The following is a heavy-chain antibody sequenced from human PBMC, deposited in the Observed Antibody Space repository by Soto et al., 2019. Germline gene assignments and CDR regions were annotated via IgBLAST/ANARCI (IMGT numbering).Heavy chain of an antibody. V-gene: IGHV4-4*02. CDR3: ARARGAIFGVVIRNWFYP. Sequence: PSGTLSLTCAVSGDSISSSNWWSWVRQSPRKGLEWLGEIYHNGSTNYNPSLKSRVAISVDKSKNQFSLKLMSVTAADTAVYYCARARGAIFGVVIRNWFYPWGQGSLMTV. CDR1: GDSISSSNW. D-gene: IGHD3-3*01. CDR2: IYHNGST. J-gene: IGHJ5*02.